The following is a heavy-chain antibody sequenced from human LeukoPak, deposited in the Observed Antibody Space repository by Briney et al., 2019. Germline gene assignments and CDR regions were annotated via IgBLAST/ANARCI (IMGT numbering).Heavy chain of an antibody. CDR2: INSDGSST. CDR3: ARDLGITGTT. V-gene: IGHV3-74*01. D-gene: IGHD1-7*01. Sequence: GGSLRLSCEASGFTFSSYWMYWVRQGPGKGLVWVSRINSDGSSTNYADSVKGRFTISRDNAKNTVYLQMNSLRAEDTAVYYCARDLGITGTTWGQGTLVTVSS. J-gene: IGHJ5*02. CDR1: GFTFSSYW.